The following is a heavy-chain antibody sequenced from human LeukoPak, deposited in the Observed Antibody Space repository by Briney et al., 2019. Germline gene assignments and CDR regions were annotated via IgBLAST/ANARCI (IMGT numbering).Heavy chain of an antibody. CDR1: GGSISSSSYY. Sequence: PSETLSLTCTVAGGSISSSSYYWGWIRQPPGRGLEWIGSIYYSGSTYYNPSLKSRVTITVDTSKNQSSLKLSSVTGAQTAVYYCAKHVGITTMIVVYWYFDLWGRGTLVTVSS. CDR2: IYYSGST. D-gene: IGHD3-22*01. CDR3: AKHVGITTMIVVYWYFDL. V-gene: IGHV4-39*01. J-gene: IGHJ2*01.